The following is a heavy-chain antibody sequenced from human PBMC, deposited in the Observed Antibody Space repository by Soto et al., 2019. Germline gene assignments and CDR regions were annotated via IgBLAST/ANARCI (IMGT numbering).Heavy chain of an antibody. Sequence: QVQLVQSGAEVKKPGSSVKVSCKASGGTFSSYAISWVRQAPGQGLEWMGGIIPIFGTANYAQKFQGRVTITADKSKSTAYMELSSLRSEDTAVYYWAREVQLWVGRVAYYFDYWGQGTLVTVSS. CDR3: AREVQLWVGRVAYYFDY. J-gene: IGHJ4*02. CDR2: IIPIFGTA. V-gene: IGHV1-69*06. D-gene: IGHD5-18*01. CDR1: GGTFSSYA.